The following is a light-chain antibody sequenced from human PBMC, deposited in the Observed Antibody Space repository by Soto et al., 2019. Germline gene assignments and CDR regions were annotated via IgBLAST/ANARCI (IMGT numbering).Light chain of an antibody. CDR3: LQYNSHPFT. CDR1: QGISNS. J-gene: IGKJ4*02. Sequence: DIQMTQSPSAMSASLGDRVTITCRARQGISNSLAWFQQKPGKVPKRLIYGASTLESGVPSRFSGSGSGTVFTLTISSLQPEDFATYYCLQYNSHPFTFGGGTKVDIK. CDR2: GAS. V-gene: IGKV1-17*03.